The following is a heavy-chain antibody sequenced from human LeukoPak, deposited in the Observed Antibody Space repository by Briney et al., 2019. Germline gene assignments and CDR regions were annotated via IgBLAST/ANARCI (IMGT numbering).Heavy chain of an antibody. CDR3: ARDYYDSSGYPPYY. V-gene: IGHV3-7*01. Sequence: PGGSLRLSCAASGFTFSSYWMSWVRQAPGKGLEWVANIKQDGSEKYYVDSVKGRFTISRDNATNSLYLQMNSLRAENTDVYYCARDYYDSSGYPPYYWGQGTLVTVSS. CDR2: IKQDGSEK. J-gene: IGHJ4*02. CDR1: GFTFSSYW. D-gene: IGHD3-22*01.